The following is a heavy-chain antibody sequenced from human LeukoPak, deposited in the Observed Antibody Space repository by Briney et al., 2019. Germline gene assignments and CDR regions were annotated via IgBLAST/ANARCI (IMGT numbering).Heavy chain of an antibody. CDR3: AKPSGGDSGYDWGEFDY. V-gene: IGHV3-23*01. Sequence: GGSLRLSCAASGFAFSSYGMNWVRQAPGKGLEWVSAISGSGGSTYYADSVKGRFTISRDNSKNTLYLQMNSLRAEDTAVYYCAKPSGGDSGYDWGEFDYWGQGTLVTVSS. CDR2: ISGSGGST. CDR1: GFAFSSYG. D-gene: IGHD5-12*01. J-gene: IGHJ4*02.